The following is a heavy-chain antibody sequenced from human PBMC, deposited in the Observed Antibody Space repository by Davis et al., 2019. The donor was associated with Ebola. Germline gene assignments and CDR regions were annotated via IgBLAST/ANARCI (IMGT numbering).Heavy chain of an antibody. D-gene: IGHD2-8*02. J-gene: IGHJ3*02. Sequence: GESLKISCRDSGNSFTSHWIGWVRQMPGKGLEWMGLIYTGDSDTRYSPSFRGQVTISADKSIKAAFLQWSRLRASDTAIYYCASLRRTITGMDDGFDIWGQGTMVTVSS. CDR2: IYTGDSDT. CDR1: GNSFTSHW. V-gene: IGHV5-51*01. CDR3: ASLRRTITGMDDGFDI.